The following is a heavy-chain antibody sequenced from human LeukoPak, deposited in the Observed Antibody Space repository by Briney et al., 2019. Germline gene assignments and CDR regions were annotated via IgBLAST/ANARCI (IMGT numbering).Heavy chain of an antibody. V-gene: IGHV3-48*03. CDR1: GFTFSSYE. Sequence: GGSLRLSCAASGFTFSSYEMHWVRQAPGKGLEWVSYISSSGSTIYYADSVKGRFTISRENSKNTLYLQMNSLRAEDTAVYYCAKGGDGYPAEAYWGQGTLVTVSS. CDR3: AKGGDGYPAEAY. D-gene: IGHD5-24*01. J-gene: IGHJ4*02. CDR2: ISSSGSTI.